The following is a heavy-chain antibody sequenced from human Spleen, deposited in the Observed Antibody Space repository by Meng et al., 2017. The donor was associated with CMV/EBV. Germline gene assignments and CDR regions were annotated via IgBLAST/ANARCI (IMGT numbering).Heavy chain of an antibody. J-gene: IGHJ6*02. Sequence: GESLKISCAASGFTFSSYWMHWVRQAPGKGLVWVSRINSDGSSTSYADSVKGRFTISRDDSKNTLYLQMNSLKTEDTAVYYCTTATGSGHDYGGNPNYYGMDVWGQGTTVTVSS. CDR3: TTATGSGHDYGGNPNYYGMDV. CDR2: INSDGSST. V-gene: IGHV3-74*01. CDR1: GFTFSSYW. D-gene: IGHD4-23*01.